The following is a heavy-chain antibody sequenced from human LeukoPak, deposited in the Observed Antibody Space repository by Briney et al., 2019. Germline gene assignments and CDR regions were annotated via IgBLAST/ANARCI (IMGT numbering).Heavy chain of an antibody. CDR1: GFDFSVND. D-gene: IGHD3-10*01. Sequence: GGSLRLSCAASGFDFSVNDMHWVRQGTGKGLEWVAGIGTTTAQTHYLASVRGRFTISRENVRNSAYLEMNSLRVGDTAVYYCARGGRLAPFDYWGQGTLVSVSS. CDR3: ARGGRLAPFDY. V-gene: IGHV3-13*01. J-gene: IGHJ4*02. CDR2: IGTTTAQT.